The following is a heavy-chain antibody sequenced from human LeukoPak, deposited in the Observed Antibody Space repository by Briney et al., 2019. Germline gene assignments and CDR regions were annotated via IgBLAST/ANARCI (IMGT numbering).Heavy chain of an antibody. D-gene: IGHD6-13*01. Sequence: GASVKVSCKASGYTFTTYNINWVRQAPGQGLEWMGWMNPNSGNTGYAQKFQGRVTMTRNTSISTAYMELSSLRSEDTAVYYCARANFQQLDAFDIWGQGTMVTVSS. CDR3: ARANFQQLDAFDI. CDR2: MNPNSGNT. CDR1: GYTFTTYN. V-gene: IGHV1-8*02. J-gene: IGHJ3*02.